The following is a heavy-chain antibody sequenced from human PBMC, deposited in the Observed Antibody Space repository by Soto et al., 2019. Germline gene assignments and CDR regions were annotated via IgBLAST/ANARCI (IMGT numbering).Heavy chain of an antibody. V-gene: IGHV1-2*04. CDR1: GYTLTGYY. Sequence: ASVKVSCKASGYTLTGYYMHWVRQAPGQGLEWMGWINPNSGGTNYAQKFQGWVTMTRDTSISTAYMELSRLRSDDTAVYYCAIEGTSQYGMDVWGQGTTVTVSS. CDR2: INPNSGGT. CDR3: AIEGTSQYGMDV. D-gene: IGHD2-2*01. J-gene: IGHJ6*02.